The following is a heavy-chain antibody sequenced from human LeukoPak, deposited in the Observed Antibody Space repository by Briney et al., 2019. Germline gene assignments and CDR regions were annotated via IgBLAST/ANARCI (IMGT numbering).Heavy chain of an antibody. D-gene: IGHD2-21*02. Sequence: GESLKISCKGSGYGFTSYWIGWVRQMPGKGLEWMGIIYPGDSDTRYSPSFQGQVTISADKSISTAYLQWSSLKASDTAMYYCASMRKDAYCGGDCYSFDYWGQGTLVTVSS. J-gene: IGHJ4*02. CDR1: GYGFTSYW. CDR2: IYPGDSDT. V-gene: IGHV5-51*01. CDR3: ASMRKDAYCGGDCYSFDY.